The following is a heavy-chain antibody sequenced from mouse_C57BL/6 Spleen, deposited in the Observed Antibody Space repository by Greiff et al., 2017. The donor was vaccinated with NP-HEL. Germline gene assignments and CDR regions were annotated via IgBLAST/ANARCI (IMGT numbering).Heavy chain of an antibody. CDR1: GYTFTSYW. CDR3: ARRGSYYYGRGGDFDY. J-gene: IGHJ2*01. V-gene: IGHV1-69*01. CDR2: IDPSDSYT. Sequence: QVQLQQPGAELVMPGASVKLSCKASGYTFTSYWMHWVKQRPGQGLEWIGEIDPSDSYTNYNQKFKGKSTLTVDKSSSTAYMQLSSLTSEDSAVYYCARRGSYYYGRGGDFDYWGQGTTLTVSS. D-gene: IGHD1-1*01.